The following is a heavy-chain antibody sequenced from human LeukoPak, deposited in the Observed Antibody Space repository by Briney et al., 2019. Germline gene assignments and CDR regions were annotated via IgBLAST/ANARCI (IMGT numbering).Heavy chain of an antibody. CDR3: AKFSGSSSGPWLDWTADAFDI. V-gene: IGHV3-23*01. D-gene: IGHD3-22*01. CDR2: IFPSGGEI. Sequence: PGGSLRLSCAASGFTFSTFAMIWVRQPPGKGLEWVSSIFPSGGEIHYADSVRGRFTISRDNSKSTLSLQMNSLRAEDTAVYYCAKFSGSSSGPWLDWTADAFDIWGQGTMVTVSS. CDR1: GFTFSTFA. J-gene: IGHJ3*02.